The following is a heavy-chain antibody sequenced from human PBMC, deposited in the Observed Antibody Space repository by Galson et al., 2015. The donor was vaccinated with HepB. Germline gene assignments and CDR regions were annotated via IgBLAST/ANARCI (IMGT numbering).Heavy chain of an antibody. Sequence: VQLQESGPGLVKPSETLSLTCTVSGGSISSYYWSWIRQPPGKGLEWIGYIYYSGSTNYNPSLKSRVTISVDTSKNQFTLKLSSVTAADTAVYYCAREAPLYGSGSLNWFDPWGQGTLVTVSS. V-gene: IGHV4-59*01. CDR2: IYYSGST. CDR3: AREAPLYGSGSLNWFDP. CDR1: GGSISSYY. J-gene: IGHJ5*02. D-gene: IGHD3-10*01.